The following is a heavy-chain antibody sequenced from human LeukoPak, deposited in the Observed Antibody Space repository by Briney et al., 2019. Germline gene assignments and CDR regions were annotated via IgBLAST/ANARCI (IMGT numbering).Heavy chain of an antibody. CDR3: AKNRNQYFDY. D-gene: IGHD1-14*01. CDR1: GFTFSSYA. CDR2: ISGSGGST. J-gene: IGHJ4*02. V-gene: IGHV3-23*01. Sequence: GGSLTLSCAASGFTFSSYAMSWVRQAPGKGLEWVSAISGSGGSTYYADSVKGRFTISRDNSKNTLYVQMSSLRAEDTAVYYCAKNRNQYFDYWGQGTLVTVSS.